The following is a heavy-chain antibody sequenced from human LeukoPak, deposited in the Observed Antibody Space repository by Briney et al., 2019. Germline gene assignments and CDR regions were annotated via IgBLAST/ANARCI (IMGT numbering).Heavy chain of an antibody. CDR1: GFTFSSYW. Sequence: GGSLRLSCAASGFTFSSYWMSWDRQAPGKGLEWVANIKQDGSEKYYVDSVKGRFTISRDNAKNSLYLQMNSLRAEDTAVYYCARENYDILTGNDAFDIWGQGTMVTVSS. V-gene: IGHV3-7*01. CDR2: IKQDGSEK. J-gene: IGHJ3*02. CDR3: ARENYDILTGNDAFDI. D-gene: IGHD3-9*01.